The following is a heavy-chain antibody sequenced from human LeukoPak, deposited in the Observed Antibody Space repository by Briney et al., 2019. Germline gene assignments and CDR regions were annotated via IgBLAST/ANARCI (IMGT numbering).Heavy chain of an antibody. CDR1: GYTFTDYY. V-gene: IGHV1-2*02. CDR3: AKEGYSGYDLDY. Sequence: ASVKVSCKASGYTFTDYYMYWVRQAPGQGLEWMGWINPNSGGTNYAQKFQGRVTMTRDTSISTAYMELSRLKSDDTAVYYCAKEGYSGYDLDYWGQGTLVTVSS. CDR2: INPNSGGT. D-gene: IGHD5-12*01. J-gene: IGHJ4*02.